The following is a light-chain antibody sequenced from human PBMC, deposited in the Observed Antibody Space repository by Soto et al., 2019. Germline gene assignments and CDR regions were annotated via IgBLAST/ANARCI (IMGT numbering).Light chain of an antibody. CDR3: QHYNYWPPKT. CDR1: QSVGNN. Sequence: EIVMTQSPATLSVSPGERTTLSCRASQSVGNNLAWYQQKPGQAPRLLIYGAYTRATGIPARFSGSGSGTEVSLTISSLQSEDFAVYYCQHYNYWPPKTFGQGTKVEMK. CDR2: GAY. J-gene: IGKJ1*01. V-gene: IGKV3-15*01.